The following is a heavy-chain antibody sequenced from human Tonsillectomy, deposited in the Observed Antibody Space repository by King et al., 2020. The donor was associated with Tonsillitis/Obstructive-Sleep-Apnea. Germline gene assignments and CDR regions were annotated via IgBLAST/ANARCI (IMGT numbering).Heavy chain of an antibody. CDR1: GFTFSNAW. V-gene: IGHV3-15*01. D-gene: IGHD3-3*01. CDR2: IKSRTDGGTT. CDR3: TTFAYYYYMDV. Sequence: VQLVESGGGLVKPGGSLRLSCAASGFTFSNAWMSWVRQAPRKGLEWVGRIKSRTDGGTTDYAAPVKGRFTISRDDSKNTLYLQMNSLRTEDTAVYYCTTFAYYYYMDVWGKGTSVTVSS. J-gene: IGHJ6*03.